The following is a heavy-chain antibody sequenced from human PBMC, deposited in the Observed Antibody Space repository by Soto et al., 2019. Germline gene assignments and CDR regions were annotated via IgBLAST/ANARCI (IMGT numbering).Heavy chain of an antibody. CDR3: AKARCLDSGYDYFVDS. CDR2: ISNDERNI. V-gene: IGHV3-30*18. Sequence: QVQVVESGGGVVQPGGSLRLSCAASGFPFSNFAMHWVRQAPGKGLEWVSIISNDERNIHYADSVKDRFTISRDNSKKMLYLHMSSLRIEDTAVYYCAKARCLDSGYDYFVDSWGQGTLVTVS. J-gene: IGHJ4*02. D-gene: IGHD5-12*01. CDR1: GFPFSNFA.